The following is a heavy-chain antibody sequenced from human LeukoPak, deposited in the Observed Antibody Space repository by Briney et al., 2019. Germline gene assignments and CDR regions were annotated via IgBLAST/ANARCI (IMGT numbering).Heavy chain of an antibody. CDR1: GFTFSSYA. Sequence: GRSLRLSCAASGFTFSSYAMHWVRQAPGKGLEWVAVISYDGSNKYYADSVKGRFTISRDNSKNTLYLQMNSLRAEDTAVYYCARERVRYCSSTSCFNFDYWGQGTLVTVSS. V-gene: IGHV3-30-3*01. CDR3: ARERVRYCSSTSCFNFDY. D-gene: IGHD2-2*01. J-gene: IGHJ4*02. CDR2: ISYDGSNK.